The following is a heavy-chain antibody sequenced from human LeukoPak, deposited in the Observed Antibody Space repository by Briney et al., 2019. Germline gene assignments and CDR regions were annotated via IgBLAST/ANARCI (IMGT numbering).Heavy chain of an antibody. D-gene: IGHD2-15*01. CDR1: GFTFSSYG. J-gene: IGHJ4*02. V-gene: IGHV3-30*18. CDR2: ISYEGSNK. Sequence: GGSLRLSCAASGFTFSSYGIHWVRQAPGKGLEWVALISYEGSNKYYADSVKGRFTISRDNSKNTLYLQMNSLRAEDTALYYCAKTGSWGSSNYYFDYWGQGTLVTVSS. CDR3: AKTGSWGSSNYYFDY.